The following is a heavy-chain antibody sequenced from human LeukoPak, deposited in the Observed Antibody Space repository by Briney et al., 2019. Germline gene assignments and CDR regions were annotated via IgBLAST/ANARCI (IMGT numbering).Heavy chain of an antibody. CDR2: ISDTAIST. J-gene: IGHJ4*02. Sequence: GGSLRLSCAASGFTFSTFAMSWIRQAPGKGLEWVPTISDTAISTYYTDSVKGRFTISRDNSRNTLYLQVNSLRAEDTALFYCAKGDSNILTGYYNSFDSWGQGILVTVSS. CDR1: GFTFSTFA. V-gene: IGHV3-23*01. CDR3: AKGDSNILTGYYNSFDS. D-gene: IGHD3-9*01.